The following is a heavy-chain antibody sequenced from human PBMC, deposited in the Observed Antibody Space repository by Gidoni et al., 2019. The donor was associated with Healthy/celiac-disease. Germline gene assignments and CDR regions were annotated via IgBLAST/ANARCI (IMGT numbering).Heavy chain of an antibody. Sequence: QVQLVESGGGVVQPGRSLRLSCAASGFTFSSYGMHWVRQAPGKGLEWVAVISYDGSNKYYADSVKGRFTISRDNSKNTLYLQMNSLRAEDTAVYYCAKGVIGYDILTGFDYWGQGTLVTVSS. CDR2: ISYDGSNK. D-gene: IGHD3-9*01. CDR3: AKGVIGYDILTGFDY. CDR1: GFTFSSYG. J-gene: IGHJ4*02. V-gene: IGHV3-30*18.